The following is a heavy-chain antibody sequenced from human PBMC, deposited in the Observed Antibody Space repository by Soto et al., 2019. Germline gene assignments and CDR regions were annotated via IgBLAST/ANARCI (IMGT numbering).Heavy chain of an antibody. Sequence: GGSLRLSCAASGFTFSSYSMNWVRQAPGKGLEWVSYISSSSSTIYYADSVKGRFTISRDNAKNSLYLQMNSLRDEDTAVYYCARVLGRDSSHYLPHAYWGQGTLVLGSA. J-gene: IGHJ4*02. D-gene: IGHD3-22*01. CDR3: ARVLGRDSSHYLPHAY. CDR2: ISSSSSTI. V-gene: IGHV3-48*02. CDR1: GFTFSSYS.